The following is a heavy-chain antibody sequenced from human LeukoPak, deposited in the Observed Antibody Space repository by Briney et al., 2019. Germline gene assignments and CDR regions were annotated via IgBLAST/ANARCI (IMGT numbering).Heavy chain of an antibody. CDR3: ARDLGYCSGSSCYSLDAFDI. CDR2: IYYSGST. CDR1: GYSISSGYY. D-gene: IGHD2-15*01. J-gene: IGHJ3*02. V-gene: IGHV4-38-2*02. Sequence: SETLSLTCTVSGYSISSGYYWGWIRQPPGKGLEWIGSIYYSGSTYYNPSLKSRVTISVDTSKNQFSLKLSSVTAADTAVYYCARDLGYCSGSSCYSLDAFDIWGQGTMVTVSS.